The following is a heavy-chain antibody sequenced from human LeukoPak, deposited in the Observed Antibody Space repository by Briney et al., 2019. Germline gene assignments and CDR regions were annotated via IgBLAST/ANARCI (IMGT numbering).Heavy chain of an antibody. J-gene: IGHJ4*02. D-gene: IGHD3-3*01. CDR1: GFTFSDYY. V-gene: IGHV3-11*04. Sequence: PGGSLRFSCAASGFTFSDYYMSWIRQAPGKGLEWVSYISSSGSTIYYADSVKGRFTISRDNAKNSLYLQMNSLRAEDTAVYYCARDHPYYDFWSGQGYYFDYWGQGTLVTVSS. CDR2: ISSSGSTI. CDR3: ARDHPYYDFWSGQGYYFDY.